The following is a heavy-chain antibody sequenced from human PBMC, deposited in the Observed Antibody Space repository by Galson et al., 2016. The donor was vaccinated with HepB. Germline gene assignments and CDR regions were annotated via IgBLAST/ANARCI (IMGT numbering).Heavy chain of an antibody. V-gene: IGHV3-33*01. CDR3: AREIQGRWYYFDY. J-gene: IGHJ4*02. CDR2: IWHDGSNK. D-gene: IGHD3-16*01. Sequence: SLRLSCAASSFSFSTYGMHWVRQAPGKGLEWVAVIWHDGSNKQYADSVKGRFTISRDNSKSTLKLQMNSLRVEDTAVYYCAREIQGRWYYFDYWGQGTLVTVSS. CDR1: SFSFSTYG.